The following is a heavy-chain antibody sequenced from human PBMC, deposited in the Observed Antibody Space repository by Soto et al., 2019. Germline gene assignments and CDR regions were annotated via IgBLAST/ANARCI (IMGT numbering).Heavy chain of an antibody. CDR1: GFTFSSYA. CDR3: AKTSRKRLEWLFGGYFDY. V-gene: IGHV3-23*01. CDR2: ISGSGGST. Sequence: EVQLLESGGGLVQPGGSLRLSCAASGFTFSSYAMSWIRQAPGKGLEWVSAISGSGGSTYYADSVKGRFTISRDNSKNTLYLQMNSLRAEDTAVYYCAKTSRKRLEWLFGGYFDYWGQGTLVTVSS. J-gene: IGHJ4*02. D-gene: IGHD3-3*01.